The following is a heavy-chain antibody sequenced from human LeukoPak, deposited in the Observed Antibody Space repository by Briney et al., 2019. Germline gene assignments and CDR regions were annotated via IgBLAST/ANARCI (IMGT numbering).Heavy chain of an antibody. CDR2: ISSSGSTI. Sequence: PGGSLRLSCAASGFTFSSYEMNWVRQAPGKGLEWVSYISSSGSTIYYADSVKGRFTISRDNAKNSLYLQMKSLRAEGTAVYYCARVGYCCSTRCTKGYYGMDVRGQVTTVTGSS. CDR1: GFTFSSYE. V-gene: IGHV3-48*03. D-gene: IGHD2-2*01. J-gene: IGHJ6*02. CDR3: ARVGYCCSTRCTKGYYGMDV.